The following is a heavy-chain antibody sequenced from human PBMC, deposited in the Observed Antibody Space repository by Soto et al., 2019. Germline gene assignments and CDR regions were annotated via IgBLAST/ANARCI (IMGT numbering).Heavy chain of an antibody. Sequence: SETLSLTCTVSGGSMSSYYWTWLRQSPGRGLEWIGYISYSGSTYYNPSLKSRVTISADTSKNQFSLRMNSMIAADTAVYYCARADPDASVGYWGQGTQVTVSS. J-gene: IGHJ4*02. V-gene: IGHV4-59*01. CDR2: ISYSGST. CDR1: GGSMSSYY. CDR3: ARADPDASVGY. D-gene: IGHD2-15*01.